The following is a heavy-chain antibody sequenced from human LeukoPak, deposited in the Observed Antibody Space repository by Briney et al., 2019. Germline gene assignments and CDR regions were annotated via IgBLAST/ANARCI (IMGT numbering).Heavy chain of an antibody. CDR3: ARDRNTMIVVVDRRWPEPFDY. V-gene: IGHV3-53*01. Sequence: GGSLRLSCAASGFTVSSNDMSWVRQAPGKGLEWVSVIYSGGRTFYADSVKGRFTISRDNSKNTLYLQMNSRRAEDTAVYYCARDRNTMIVVVDRRWPEPFDYWGQGTLVTVSS. J-gene: IGHJ4*02. D-gene: IGHD3-22*01. CDR2: IYSGGRT. CDR1: GFTVSSND.